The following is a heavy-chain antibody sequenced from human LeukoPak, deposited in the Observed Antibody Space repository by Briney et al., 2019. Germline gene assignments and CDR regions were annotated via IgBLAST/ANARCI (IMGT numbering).Heavy chain of an antibody. J-gene: IGHJ6*03. CDR2: IRYDGSNK. V-gene: IGHV3-30*02. D-gene: IGHD3-16*01. CDR1: GFTFSSYG. CDR3: AKDWGKFYYYYYYMDV. Sequence: PGGSLRPSCAASGFTFSSYGMHWVRQAPGKGLEWVAFIRYDGSNKYYADSVKGRFTISRDNSKNTLYLQMNSLRAEDTAVYYCAKDWGKFYYYYYYMDVWGKGTTVTISS.